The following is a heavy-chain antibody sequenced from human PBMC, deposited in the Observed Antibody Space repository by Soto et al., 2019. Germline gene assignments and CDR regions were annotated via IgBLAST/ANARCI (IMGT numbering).Heavy chain of an antibody. CDR3: ARFRSTFTNFDY. J-gene: IGHJ4*02. CDR2: INHSGST. V-gene: IGHV4-34*01. CDR1: GGSFSGYY. Sequence: QVQLQQWGAGLLKPSETLSLTCAVYGGSFSGYYWSWIRQPPGKGLEWIGEINHSGSTNYNQSLKLRHTIPVDTSKNQFSLKLSSVTAADTAVYYCARFRSTFTNFDYWGQGTLVTVS. D-gene: IGHD3-10*01.